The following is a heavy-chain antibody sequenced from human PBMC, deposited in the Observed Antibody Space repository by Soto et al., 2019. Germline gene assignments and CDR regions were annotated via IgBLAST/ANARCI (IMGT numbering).Heavy chain of an antibody. Sequence: ASVKVSCKASGYTFTGYYMHWVRQAPGQGLEWMGWINPNSGGTDYAQKFKGWVTMTRDTSISTAYMELSRLRSYDTAVYYCARANCTNGVCLPYYYYGMDVWGQGTTVTVSS. J-gene: IGHJ6*02. CDR3: ARANCTNGVCLPYYYYGMDV. CDR2: INPNSGGT. D-gene: IGHD2-8*01. V-gene: IGHV1-2*04. CDR1: GYTFTGYY.